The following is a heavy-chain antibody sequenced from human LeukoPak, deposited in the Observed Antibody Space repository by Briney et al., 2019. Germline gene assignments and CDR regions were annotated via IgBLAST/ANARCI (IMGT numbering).Heavy chain of an antibody. CDR1: GFTFSRYS. CDR3: AKDPEYSSGWYVDY. Sequence: PGGSLRLSCSASGFTFSRYSMHWVRQAPGKGLEYVSAISSDGGSTYYADSVNGRFTISRDNSKNTLYLQMNSLRAEDTAVYYCAKDPEYSSGWYVDYWGQGTLVTVSS. V-gene: IGHV3-64*04. J-gene: IGHJ4*02. CDR2: ISSDGGST. D-gene: IGHD6-19*01.